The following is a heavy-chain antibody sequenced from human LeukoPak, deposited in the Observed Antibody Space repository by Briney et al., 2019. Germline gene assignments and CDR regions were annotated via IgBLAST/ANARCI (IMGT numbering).Heavy chain of an antibody. Sequence: ASVKVSCKASGYTFTSYDINWVRQATGQGLEWMGWMNPNSGNTGHAQKFQGRVTMTRNTSISTAYMELSSLRSEDTAVYYCARGRGIAARRGFDYWGQGTLVTVSS. D-gene: IGHD6-6*01. J-gene: IGHJ4*02. V-gene: IGHV1-8*01. CDR2: MNPNSGNT. CDR1: GYTFTSYD. CDR3: ARGRGIAARRGFDY.